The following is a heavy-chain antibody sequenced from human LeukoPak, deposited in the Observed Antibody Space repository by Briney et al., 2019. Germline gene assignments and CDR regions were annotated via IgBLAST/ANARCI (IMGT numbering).Heavy chain of an antibody. J-gene: IGHJ1*01. CDR2: INHSGST. CDR1: GGSFSGYY. Sequence: SETLSLTCAVYGGSFSGYYWSWIRQPPGKGLEWIGEINHSGSTNYNPSLKSRVTISVDTSKNQFSLKLSSVTAADTAVYYCARSRASMIVVGGYFQHWGQGTLVTVSS. D-gene: IGHD3-22*01. V-gene: IGHV4-34*01. CDR3: ARSRASMIVVGGYFQH.